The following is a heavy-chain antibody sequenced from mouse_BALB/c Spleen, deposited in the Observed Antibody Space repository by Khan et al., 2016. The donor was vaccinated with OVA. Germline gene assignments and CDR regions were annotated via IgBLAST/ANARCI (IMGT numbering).Heavy chain of an antibody. J-gene: IGHJ1*01. CDR1: GFTFTDYY. V-gene: IGHV7-3*02. Sequence: EVELVESGGGLVQPGGSLRLSCTTSGFTFTDYYMSWVRQPPGKALEWLGFIRNKDNGNTTEYSASVKGRFTIYRDNPQSILYLQMNTPRAEDSADYYCTGDLNYDHYWWFDVWGEGTTVTVSS. CDR3: TGDLNYDHYWWFDV. D-gene: IGHD2-4*01. CDR2: IRNKDNGNTT.